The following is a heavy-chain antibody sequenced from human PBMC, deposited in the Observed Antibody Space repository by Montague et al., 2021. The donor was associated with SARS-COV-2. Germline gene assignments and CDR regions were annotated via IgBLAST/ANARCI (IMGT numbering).Heavy chain of an antibody. Sequence: SETLSLTCTVSGASISSYCWSWIRQPPGKGLEWIGYIYYSGSTNYNPSLESRVTISVDTSKNQFSLELSSVTAADTAVYYCARDTDYYDLAAGYYYGMDVWGQGTTVTVSS. D-gene: IGHD3-22*01. J-gene: IGHJ6*02. CDR1: GASISSYC. CDR3: ARDTDYYDLAAGYYYGMDV. CDR2: IYYSGST. V-gene: IGHV4-59*01.